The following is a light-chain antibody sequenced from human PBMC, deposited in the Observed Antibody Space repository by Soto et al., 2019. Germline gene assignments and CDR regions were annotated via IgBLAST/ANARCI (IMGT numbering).Light chain of an antibody. J-gene: IGKJ1*01. Sequence: DIKMTQSPCTLSASVGDRVTITCRASQSISSKLAWYQQKPGKAPKLLIYKASSLASGIPARFSGSGSGTDFTLTISSLQPDDFAPYYCQQYNSYSLTFGQGTKVDIK. CDR1: QSISSK. CDR2: KAS. V-gene: IGKV1-5*03. CDR3: QQYNSYSLT.